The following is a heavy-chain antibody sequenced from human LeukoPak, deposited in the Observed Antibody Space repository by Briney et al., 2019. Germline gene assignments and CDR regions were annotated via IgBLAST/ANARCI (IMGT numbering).Heavy chain of an antibody. V-gene: IGHV4-39*01. CDR2: IYYSGST. CDR1: GGSISSSSYY. D-gene: IGHD5-12*01. Sequence: SETLSLTCTVSGGSISSSSYYWGWIRQPPGKGLEWIGSIYYSGSTHYNPSLKSRVTISVDTSKNQFSLKLSSVTAADTAVYYCARYMVAIGYFDYWGQGTLVTVSS. J-gene: IGHJ4*02. CDR3: ARYMVAIGYFDY.